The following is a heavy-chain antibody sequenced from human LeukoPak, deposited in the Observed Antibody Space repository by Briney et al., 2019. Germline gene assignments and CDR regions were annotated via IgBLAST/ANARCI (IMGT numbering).Heavy chain of an antibody. V-gene: IGHV1-18*01. CDR2: ISAYNGNT. Sequence: GASVKVSCKASGYTFTSYGISWVRQAPGQGLEWMGWISAYNGNTNYAQKLQGRVTMTTDTSTSTAYMELRSLRSDDTAVYYCARTTDSSGEYYWYIDLWGRGTLVTVSS. CDR3: ARTTDSSGEYYWYIDL. D-gene: IGHD6-19*01. J-gene: IGHJ2*01. CDR1: GYTFTSYG.